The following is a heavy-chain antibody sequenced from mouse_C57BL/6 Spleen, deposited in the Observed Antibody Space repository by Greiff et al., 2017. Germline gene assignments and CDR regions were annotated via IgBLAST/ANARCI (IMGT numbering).Heavy chain of an antibody. V-gene: IGHV1-15*01. J-gene: IGHJ2*01. CDR1: GYTFTDYE. Sequence: VQLQQSGAELVRPGASVTLSCKASGYTFTDYEMHWVKQTPVHGLEWIGAIDPETGGTAYNQKFKGKAILTADKSSSTAYMELRSLTSEDSAVYYGTRRGDYYGSSYFDYWGQGTTLTVSS. CDR2: IDPETGGT. D-gene: IGHD1-1*01. CDR3: TRRGDYYGSSYFDY.